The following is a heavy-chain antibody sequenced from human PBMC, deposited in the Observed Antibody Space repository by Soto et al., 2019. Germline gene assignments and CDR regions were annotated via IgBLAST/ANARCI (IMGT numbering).Heavy chain of an antibody. V-gene: IGHV4-59*08. Sequence: ASETLSLTCTVSGGSISSYYWSWIRQPPGKGLEWIGYIYYSGSTNYNPSLKSRVTISVDTSKNQFSLKLSSVTAADTSVYYCARRSWGYYFDYWGQGTLVTVS. D-gene: IGHD3-16*01. J-gene: IGHJ4*02. CDR1: GGSISSYY. CDR2: IYYSGST. CDR3: ARRSWGYYFDY.